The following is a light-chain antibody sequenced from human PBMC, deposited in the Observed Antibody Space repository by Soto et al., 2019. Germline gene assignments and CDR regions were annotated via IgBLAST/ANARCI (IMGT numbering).Light chain of an antibody. V-gene: IGKV2-30*01. CDR3: MQGTHWPWT. Sequence: DAVLTQSPLSLPVTLGQPAAISCRSSQSLVYSNGNAHLIWFQQRPGQSPRRLIYQVSTRDAGVPDRFSGSESVTYFTLTISRVEAEDVGHYYCMQGTHWPWTFGQGTKVEIK. J-gene: IGKJ1*01. CDR2: QVS. CDR1: QSLVYSNGNAH.